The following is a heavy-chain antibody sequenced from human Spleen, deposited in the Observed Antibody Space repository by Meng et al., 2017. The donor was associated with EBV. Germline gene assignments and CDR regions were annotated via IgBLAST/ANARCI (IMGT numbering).Heavy chain of an antibody. CDR1: GVSISTMCHL. J-gene: IGHJ4*02. Sequence: QSMGWCPGVVRPSEPLSLTCHVSGVSISTMCHLWGGIRQPPGKGLEWSGSMYFDGHTSYNPSPKSRVTISTDTSKNQFSLTLTSVTAADTAVYYCSRVAKTTVTAYPEYWCQGALVTVSS. CDR2: MYFDGHT. V-gene: IGHV4-39*07. CDR3: SRVAKTTVTAYPEY. D-gene: IGHD4-17*01.